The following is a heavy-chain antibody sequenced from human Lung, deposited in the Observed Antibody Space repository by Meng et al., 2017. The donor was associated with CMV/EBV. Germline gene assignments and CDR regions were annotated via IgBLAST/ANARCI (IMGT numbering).Heavy chain of an antibody. V-gene: IGHV3-30-3*01. CDR3: ARGRYDFWSGGIDY. Sequence: SGFTFSSYAMHWVRQAPGKGLEWVDVISYDGSNKYYADSVKGRFTISRDNSKNTLYLQMNSLRAEDTAVYYCARGRYDFWSGGIDYWGQGTLVTVSS. CDR2: ISYDGSNK. J-gene: IGHJ4*02. CDR1: GFTFSSYA. D-gene: IGHD3-3*01.